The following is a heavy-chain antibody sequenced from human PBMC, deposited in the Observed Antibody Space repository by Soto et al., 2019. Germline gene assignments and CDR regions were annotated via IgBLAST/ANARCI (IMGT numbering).Heavy chain of an antibody. D-gene: IGHD6-13*01. Sequence: QLQLQESGPGLVKPSETLSLTCTVSGDSIRSSSYWGWIRQPPGKGLEWIGSIYSTGNTYYNPSLTRQVTISVATSKNQFSLNVISVTAADTAVYYCRRSSRYSTDVWGQGTTVTVSS. CDR1: GDSIRSSSY. V-gene: IGHV4-39*01. CDR3: RRSSRYSTDV. CDR2: IYSTGNT. J-gene: IGHJ6*02.